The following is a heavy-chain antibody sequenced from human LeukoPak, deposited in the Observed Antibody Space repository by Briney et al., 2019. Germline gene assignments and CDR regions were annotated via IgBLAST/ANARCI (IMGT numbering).Heavy chain of an antibody. CDR1: GFTFSSYG. J-gene: IGHJ6*03. CDR3: AKGAKRLGYCSGGTCYSNYDYYYMDV. D-gene: IGHD2-15*01. V-gene: IGHV3-30*02. CDR2: IRYDGSKK. Sequence: GGSLRLSCAASGFTFSSYGMHWVRQAPGKGLEWVALIRYDGSKKYYADSVKGRFTISRDNSKNTLYLQMNSLRAEDTAVYYCAKGAKRLGYCSGGTCYSNYDYYYMDVWGKGTTVTISS.